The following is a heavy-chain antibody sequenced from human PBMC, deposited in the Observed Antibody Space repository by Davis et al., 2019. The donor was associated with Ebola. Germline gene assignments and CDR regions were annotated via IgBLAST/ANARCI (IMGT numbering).Heavy chain of an antibody. CDR3: AKPHYYDSSPHFQH. V-gene: IGHV3-30*18. CDR1: GFTFSSYG. CDR2: ISYDGSNK. Sequence: PGGSLRLSCAASGFTFSSYGMHWVSQAPGKGLEWVAVISYDGSNKYYADSVKGRFTISRDNSKNTLYLQMNSLRAEDTAVYYCAKPHYYDSSPHFQHWGQGTLVTVSS. D-gene: IGHD3-22*01. J-gene: IGHJ1*01.